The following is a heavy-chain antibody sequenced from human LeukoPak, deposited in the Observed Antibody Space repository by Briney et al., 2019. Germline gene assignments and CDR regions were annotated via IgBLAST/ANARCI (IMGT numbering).Heavy chain of an antibody. CDR1: GFTFDDYG. CDR2: INWNGGST. D-gene: IGHD2-8*01. CDR3: ARARSIVLMVYADY. Sequence: GGSLRLSCAASGFTFDDYGMSWVRQAPGKGLEWVSGINWNGGSTGYADSAKGRFTISRDNAKNSLYLQMNSLRAEDTALYYCARARSIVLMVYADYWGQGTLVTVSS. V-gene: IGHV3-20*04. J-gene: IGHJ4*02.